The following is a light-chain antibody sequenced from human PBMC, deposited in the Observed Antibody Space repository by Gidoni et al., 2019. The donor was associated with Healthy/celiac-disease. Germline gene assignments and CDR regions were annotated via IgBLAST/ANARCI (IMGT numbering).Light chain of an antibody. CDR1: QSVSSSY. CDR2: GAS. V-gene: IGKV3-20*01. CDR3: QQYGSSPMCS. Sequence: EIVLTQSPGTLSLSPGERATLSCRASQSVSSSYLAWYQQKPGQAPRLLIYGASSRATGIPDRFSGSGSGTDFTLTISRLEPEDFAVYYCQQYGSSPMCSFGQXTKLGIK. J-gene: IGKJ2*04.